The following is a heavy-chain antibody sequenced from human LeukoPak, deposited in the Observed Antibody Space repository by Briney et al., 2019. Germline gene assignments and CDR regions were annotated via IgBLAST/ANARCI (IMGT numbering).Heavy chain of an antibody. Sequence: SETLSLTCTVSGGSISDDYWSWIRQAAGKELGWIGRIYTSGSTNYNPSLKRRVTISLDKSKKPLSLNLNSVTASDTAVHYCARSGTYGSRRNQHTTPDDWGQATLVTVPS. CDR2: IYTSGST. D-gene: IGHD3-10*01. CDR3: ARSGTYGSRRNQHTTPDD. J-gene: IGHJ4*02. CDR1: GGSISDDY. V-gene: IGHV4-4*07.